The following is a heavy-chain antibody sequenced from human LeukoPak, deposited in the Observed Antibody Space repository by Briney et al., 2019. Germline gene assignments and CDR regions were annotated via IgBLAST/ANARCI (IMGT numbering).Heavy chain of an antibody. J-gene: IGHJ4*02. V-gene: IGHV4-39*07. Sequence: SETLSLTCTVSGGSISSSSYYWAWIRQPPGKGLEWIGSIYYSGNTYYKSSLKSRVTIAVDTPKNQFSLKLSSVTVADTAVYYCARIDYGDSHFDYWGQGTLVTVSS. CDR3: ARIDYGDSHFDY. CDR1: GGSISSSSYY. D-gene: IGHD4-17*01. CDR2: IYYSGNT.